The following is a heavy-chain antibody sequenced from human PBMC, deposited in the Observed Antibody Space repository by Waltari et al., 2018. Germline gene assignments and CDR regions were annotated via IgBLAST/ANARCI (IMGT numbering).Heavy chain of an antibody. D-gene: IGHD3-3*01. CDR2: IDEAGNKK. CDR3: VRDRLLLNPPHLFS. J-gene: IGHJ5*02. V-gene: IGHV3-7*03. CDR1: GFTFSSYY. Sequence: EVQLVESGGGLVQPGGSLRLSCADSGFTFSSYYMSWVRQAPGKGLEWVANIDEAGNKKFYVDSVKGRFTISRDNAKNSLYLQMNSLGAEDTAVYYCVRDRLLLNPPHLFSWGQGTLVTVSS.